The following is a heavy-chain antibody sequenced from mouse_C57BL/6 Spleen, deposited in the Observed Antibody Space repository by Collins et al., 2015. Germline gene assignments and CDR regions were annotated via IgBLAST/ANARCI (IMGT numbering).Heavy chain of an antibody. CDR1: GFTFSSFG. J-gene: IGHJ2*01. CDR2: ISSGSSTI. Sequence: DVQLVESGGGLVQPGGSRKLSCAASGFTFSSFGMHWVRQAPEKGLEWVAYISSGSSTIYYADTVKGRFTISRDNPKNTLFLQMTSLRSEDTAMYYCAREVAFDYWGQGTTLTVSS. D-gene: IGHD1-1*01. CDR3: AREVAFDY. V-gene: IGHV5-17*02.